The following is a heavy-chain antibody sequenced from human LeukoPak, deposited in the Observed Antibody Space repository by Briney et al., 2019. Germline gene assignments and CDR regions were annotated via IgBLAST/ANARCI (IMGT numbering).Heavy chain of an antibody. CDR3: AKDGEWGGWGYQPLSSFGMDV. Sequence: GGSLRLSCAASGFTFDDYAMHWVRQAPGKGLEWVSGISWNSGSIGYADSVKGRFTISRDNAKNSLYLQMNSLRAEDTALYYCAKDGEWGGWGYQPLSSFGMDVWGQGTTVTVSS. CDR2: ISWNSGSI. D-gene: IGHD2-2*01. CDR1: GFTFDDYA. J-gene: IGHJ6*02. V-gene: IGHV3-9*01.